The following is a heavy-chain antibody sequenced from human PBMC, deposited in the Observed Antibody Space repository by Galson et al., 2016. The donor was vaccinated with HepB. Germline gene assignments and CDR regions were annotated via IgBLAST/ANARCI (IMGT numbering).Heavy chain of an antibody. CDR2: TYYRARWYN. J-gene: IGHJ4*02. V-gene: IGHV6-1*01. Sequence: CAISGDSVSSNSAAWNWLRQSPSRGPEWLGGTYYRARWYNDYAVSVKSRITINPDTSKNQFSLHLNSVTPEDTAVYYCARGVRFGSLDYWGQGTLVTVSS. CDR1: GDSVSSNSAA. D-gene: IGHD3-10*01. CDR3: ARGVRFGSLDY.